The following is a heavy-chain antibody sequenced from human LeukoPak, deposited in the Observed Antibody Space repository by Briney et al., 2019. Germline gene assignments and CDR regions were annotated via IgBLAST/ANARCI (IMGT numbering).Heavy chain of an antibody. D-gene: IGHD5-18*01. Sequence: ETLSLTCTVSGDSISSYSWNWVRQAPGKGLEWVSYISSSSSTIYYADSVKGRFTISRDNAKNSLYLQMNSLRAEDTAVYYCARDLSGYSYGIFDYWGQGTLVTVSS. J-gene: IGHJ4*02. V-gene: IGHV3-48*04. CDR3: ARDLSGYSYGIFDY. CDR1: GDSISSYS. CDR2: ISSSSSTI.